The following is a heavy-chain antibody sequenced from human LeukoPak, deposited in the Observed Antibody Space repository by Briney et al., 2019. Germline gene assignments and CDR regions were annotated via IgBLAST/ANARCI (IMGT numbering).Heavy chain of an antibody. CDR2: IKKDGSEK. Sequence: GGSLRLSCAASGFTFSSYWMSWVRQAPGKGLEWVANIKKDGSEKYYVDSVKGRFTISGDNAKKSLFLQMNSLRAEDTAVYYCATGFFYYYYMDVWGKGTTVTISS. V-gene: IGHV3-7*01. CDR3: ATGFFYYYYMDV. CDR1: GFTFSSYW. D-gene: IGHD3-10*01. J-gene: IGHJ6*03.